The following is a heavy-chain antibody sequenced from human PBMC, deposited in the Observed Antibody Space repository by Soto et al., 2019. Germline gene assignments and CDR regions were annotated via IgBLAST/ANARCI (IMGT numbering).Heavy chain of an antibody. CDR2: IIPIFSTA. J-gene: IGHJ6*02. D-gene: IGHD5-18*01. Sequence: QVQLVQSGAEVKKPGSSVKVSCKASGGTFSSYAISWVRQAPGQGLEWMGGIIPIFSTANYAQKFQGRVTITADESTSTAYMELSSLRCEDTAVYYCAREGVDTAMVVNYYYYGMDVWGQGTTVTVSS. V-gene: IGHV1-69*01. CDR1: GGTFSSYA. CDR3: AREGVDTAMVVNYYYYGMDV.